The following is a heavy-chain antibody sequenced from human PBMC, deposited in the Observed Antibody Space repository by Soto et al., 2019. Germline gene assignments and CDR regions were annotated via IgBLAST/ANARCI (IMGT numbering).Heavy chain of an antibody. Sequence: EVHLLESGGGLVQPGGSLRLSCAASGFIFSDYGMNWLRQAPGQGLEWVSGISGYGDSTHYADSVKGRFTISRDNSKNTLYLQINSMRVEDTAVYYCAKQSPYSNSWYNIDYWGQGTLVTVSS. CDR1: GFIFSDYG. V-gene: IGHV3-23*01. J-gene: IGHJ4*02. CDR3: AKQSPYSNSWYNIDY. D-gene: IGHD6-13*01. CDR2: ISGYGDST.